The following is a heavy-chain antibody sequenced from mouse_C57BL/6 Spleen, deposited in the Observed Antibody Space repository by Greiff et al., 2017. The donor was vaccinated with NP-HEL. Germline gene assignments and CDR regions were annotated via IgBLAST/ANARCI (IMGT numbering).Heavy chain of an antibody. CDR1: GYTFTSYW. CDR3: AIITTVVATDY. Sequence: QVQLQQPGAELVKPGASVKMSCKASGYTFTSYWITWVKQRPGQGLEWIGDIYPGSGSTNYNQKFKGKATLTVDKSSSTAYMQLSSLTSEDSAVYYCAIITTVVATDYWGQGTTLTVSS. CDR2: IYPGSGST. J-gene: IGHJ2*01. V-gene: IGHV1-55*01. D-gene: IGHD1-1*01.